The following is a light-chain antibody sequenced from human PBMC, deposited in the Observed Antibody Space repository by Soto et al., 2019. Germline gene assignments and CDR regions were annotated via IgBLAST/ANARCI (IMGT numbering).Light chain of an antibody. V-gene: IGLV2-14*01. Sequence: QSAVTQPASVSGSPGQSITVSCTGTSSGVGGHNHVSWYQQHPGTAPKLMIYDVSNRPPGVSNRFSGSKSGNTASLTISGLQSEDEADYYCSSFRSRTTLLFGGGTKLTVL. CDR1: SSGVGGHNH. J-gene: IGLJ2*01. CDR3: SSFRSRTTLL. CDR2: DVS.